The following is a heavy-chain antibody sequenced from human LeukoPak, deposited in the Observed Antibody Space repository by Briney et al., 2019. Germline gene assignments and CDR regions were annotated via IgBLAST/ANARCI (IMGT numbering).Heavy chain of an antibody. CDR1: GYTFTGYY. V-gene: IGHV1-2*02. CDR3: ARGPNTGAFDI. J-gene: IGHJ3*02. Sequence: ASVKVSCKASGYTFTGYYMHWMRQAPGQGLEWMGWINPNNGATAYAQKFQGRVTMTRDTSINTAYMELSSLRSDDTAVYYCARGPNTGAFDIWGQGTMVTVSS. CDR2: INPNNGAT. D-gene: IGHD5-18*01.